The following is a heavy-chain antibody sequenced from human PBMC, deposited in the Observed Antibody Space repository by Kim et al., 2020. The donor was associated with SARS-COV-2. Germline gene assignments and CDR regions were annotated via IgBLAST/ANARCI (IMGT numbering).Heavy chain of an antibody. CDR2: ISYDGSNK. Sequence: GGSLRLSCAASGFTFSSYAMHWVRQAPGKGLEWVAVISYDGSNKYYADSVKGRFTISRDNSKNTLYLQMNSLRAEDTAVYYCARVGHSSSWYYFDYWGQGTLVTVSS. D-gene: IGHD6-13*01. J-gene: IGHJ4*02. CDR1: GFTFSSYA. V-gene: IGHV3-30*04. CDR3: ARVGHSSSWYYFDY.